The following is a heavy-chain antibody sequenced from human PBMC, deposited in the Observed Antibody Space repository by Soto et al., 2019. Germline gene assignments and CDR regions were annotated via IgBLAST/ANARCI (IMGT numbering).Heavy chain of an antibody. CDR2: INHSGST. CDR3: AREVNRRYCSGGSCYSAHYYYGMDV. CDR1: GGSFSGYY. V-gene: IGHV4-34*01. J-gene: IGHJ6*02. Sequence: QVQLQQWGAGLLKPSETLSLTCAVYGGSFSGYYWSWIRQPPGKGLEWIGEINHSGSTNYNPSLKSRVTISLDTSKNQFSLKLSSVTAADTAVYYCAREVNRRYCSGGSCYSAHYYYGMDVWGQGTTVTVSS. D-gene: IGHD2-15*01.